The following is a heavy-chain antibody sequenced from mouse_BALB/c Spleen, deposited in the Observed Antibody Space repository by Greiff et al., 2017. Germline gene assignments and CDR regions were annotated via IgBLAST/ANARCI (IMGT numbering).Heavy chain of an antibody. CDR2: IWAGGST. Sequence: QVQLKESGPGLVAPSQSLSITCTVSGFSLTSYGVHWVRQPPGKGLEWLGVIWAGGSTNYNSALMSRLSISKDNSKSQVFLKMNSLQTDDTAMYYCATLYDGYLTFAYWGQGTLVTVSA. CDR1: GFSLTSYG. CDR3: ATLYDGYLTFAY. D-gene: IGHD2-3*01. J-gene: IGHJ3*01. V-gene: IGHV2-9*02.